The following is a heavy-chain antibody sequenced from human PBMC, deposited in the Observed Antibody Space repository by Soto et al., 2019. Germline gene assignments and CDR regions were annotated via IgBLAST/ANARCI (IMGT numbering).Heavy chain of an antibody. V-gene: IGHV3-48*01. CDR3: VRDQMWAFDI. CDR1: GFTFSHYS. J-gene: IGHJ3*02. Sequence: GGSLRLSCAASGFTFSHYSMNWVRQAPGKGLEWLSYISGSDNIIYYADSVKGRFTISRDNAKNSLYLQMNSLRAEDTAVYYCVRDQMWAFDIWGQGTMVTVSS. D-gene: IGHD2-21*01. CDR2: ISGSDNII.